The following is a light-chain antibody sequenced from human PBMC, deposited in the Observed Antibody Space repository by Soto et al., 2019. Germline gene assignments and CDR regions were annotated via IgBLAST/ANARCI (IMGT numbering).Light chain of an antibody. CDR2: GAS. CDR3: QYYSGSQT. V-gene: IGKV3-20*01. Sequence: IVLTQSPGTLSLSPGEGATLSCRASQSVNSLYFAWYQQKPGQAPRLLIYGASSRATGIPDRFSGSGSGTDFTLTISRLEPEDFAVYYCQYYSGSQTFGGGTEVDIK. J-gene: IGKJ4*01. CDR1: QSVNSLY.